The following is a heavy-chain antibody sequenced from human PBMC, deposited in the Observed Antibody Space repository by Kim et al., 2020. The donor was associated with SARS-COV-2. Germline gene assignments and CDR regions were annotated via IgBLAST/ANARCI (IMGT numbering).Heavy chain of an antibody. J-gene: IGHJ4*02. CDR3: ARDRGEWEPPSDY. D-gene: IGHD1-26*01. V-gene: IGHV1-3*01. Sequence: SQKFQGRVTITRDTSASTAYMELSSLRSEDTAVYYCARDRGEWEPPSDYWGQGTLVTVSS.